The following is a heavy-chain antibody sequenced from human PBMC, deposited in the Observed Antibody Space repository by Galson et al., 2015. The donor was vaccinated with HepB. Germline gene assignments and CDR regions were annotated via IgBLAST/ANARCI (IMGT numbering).Heavy chain of an antibody. CDR2: IWNDGSNE. Sequence: SLRLSCAASGFNFSTYGMHWVRQAPGKGLEWVAVIWNDGSNEDHGDSVKGRFAISRDNSKNTLYLQMFSLRVEDTAVYYCARDCINGVCSVGGMDVWGQGTTVTVSS. CDR3: ARDCINGVCSVGGMDV. J-gene: IGHJ6*02. V-gene: IGHV3-33*01. D-gene: IGHD2-8*01. CDR1: GFNFSTYG.